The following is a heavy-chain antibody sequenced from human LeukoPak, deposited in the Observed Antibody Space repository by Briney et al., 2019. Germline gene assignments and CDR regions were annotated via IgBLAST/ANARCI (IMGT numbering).Heavy chain of an antibody. CDR2: TRNKANSYTT. V-gene: IGHV3-72*01. CDR1: GFTFSDHY. J-gene: IGHJ6*03. D-gene: IGHD3-10*01. CDR3: ARVQGSGSYYKTGYYYYYMDV. Sequence: GGSLRLSCAASGFTFSDHYMDWVRQAPGKGLEWVGRTRNKANSYTTEYAASVKGRFTISRDDSKNSLYLQMNSLKTEDTAVYYCARVQGSGSYYKTGYYYYYMDVWGKGTTVTVSS.